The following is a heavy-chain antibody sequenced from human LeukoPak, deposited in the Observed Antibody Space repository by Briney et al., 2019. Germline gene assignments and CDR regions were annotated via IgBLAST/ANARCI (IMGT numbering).Heavy chain of an antibody. Sequence: GGSLRLSCAASGFTVSSNYMSWVRQAPGKGLEWVSSISSSSSYIYYADSAKGRFTISRDNAKNSLYLQMNSLRAEDTAVYYCARSDISIPRYFDYWGQGTLVTVSS. V-gene: IGHV3-21*01. CDR3: ARSDISIPRYFDY. J-gene: IGHJ4*02. D-gene: IGHD3-9*01. CDR2: ISSSSSYI. CDR1: GFTVSSNY.